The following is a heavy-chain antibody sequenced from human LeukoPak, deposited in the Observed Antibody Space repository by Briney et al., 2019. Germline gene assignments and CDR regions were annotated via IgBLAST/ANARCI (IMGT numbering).Heavy chain of an antibody. Sequence: GSLRLSCAASGFTFSSYGMHWVRQPPGKGLEWIGSIYYSGSTYYNPSLKSRVTISVDTSKNQFSLKLSSVTAADTAVYYCARDRGIAVAGWFDPWGQGTLVTVSS. D-gene: IGHD6-19*01. V-gene: IGHV4-39*07. CDR2: IYYSGST. CDR3: ARDRGIAVAGWFDP. CDR1: GFTFSSYG. J-gene: IGHJ5*02.